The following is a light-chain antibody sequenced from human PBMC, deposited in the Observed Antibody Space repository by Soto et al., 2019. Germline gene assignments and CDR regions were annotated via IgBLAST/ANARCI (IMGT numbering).Light chain of an antibody. V-gene: IGKV1-39*01. J-gene: IGKJ2*01. CDR1: QTINYS. Sequence: DIQMTQSPSSLSASVGDRVTITCRASQTINYSLNWYQQRPGRAPKLLIYTTSNLQSGVPSRFSGTGSGTDFTLTISNLQPEDFATYNCQQSYSPLWTFGQGTKLEIK. CDR3: QQSYSPLWT. CDR2: TTS.